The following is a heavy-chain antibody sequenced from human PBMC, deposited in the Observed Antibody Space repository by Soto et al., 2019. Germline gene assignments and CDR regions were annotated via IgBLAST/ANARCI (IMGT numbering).Heavy chain of an antibody. V-gene: IGHV4-30-2*01. D-gene: IGHD3-3*01. J-gene: IGHJ5*02. CDR1: GGSISSGGYS. CDR3: ARMEDNWFDP. Sequence: QLQLQESGSGLVKPSQTLSLTCAVSGGSISSGGYSWSWIRQPPGKGLEWIGYIYHSGSTYYNPCLKSRVSISADRSKNQFSLRLSSVTAADTAVYYCARMEDNWFDPWGQGTLVTVSS. CDR2: IYHSGST.